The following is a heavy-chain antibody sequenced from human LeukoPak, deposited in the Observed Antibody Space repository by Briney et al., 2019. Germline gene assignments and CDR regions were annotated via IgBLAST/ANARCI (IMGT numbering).Heavy chain of an antibody. Sequence: GESLKISCQGSGYSFNTYWVGWVRQMPGKGLEWMGIIYPADSDTRYSPSFQGQVTISADKSINTAYLQWRTLKASDTAMYYCVSGGSSWGQGTLVTVSS. V-gene: IGHV5-51*01. D-gene: IGHD6-13*01. CDR1: GYSFNTYW. CDR3: VSGGSS. CDR2: IYPADSDT. J-gene: IGHJ4*02.